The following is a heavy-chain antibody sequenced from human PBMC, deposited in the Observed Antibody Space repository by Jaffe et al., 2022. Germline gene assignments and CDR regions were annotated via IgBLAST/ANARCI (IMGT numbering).Heavy chain of an antibody. J-gene: IGHJ4*02. D-gene: IGHD1-7*01. CDR2: INPSGGST. CDR1: GYTFTSYY. Sequence: QVQLVQSGAEVKKPGASVKVSCKASGYTFTSYYMHWVRQAPGQGLEWMGIINPSGGSTSYAQKFQGRVTMTRDTSTSTVYMELSSLRSEDTAVYYCARDPPAITGTRRYFDYWGQGTLVTVSS. CDR3: ARDPPAITGTRRYFDY. V-gene: IGHV1-46*03.